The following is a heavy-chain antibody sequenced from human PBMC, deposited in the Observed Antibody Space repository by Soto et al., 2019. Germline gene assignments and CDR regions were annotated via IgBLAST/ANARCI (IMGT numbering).Heavy chain of an antibody. J-gene: IGHJ3*01. CDR3: ARDRGTTMTGDAFDV. CDR1: GASISAGHW. V-gene: IGHV4-4*02. Sequence: QVQLQESGPGLVKPSGTLSLTCTVSGASISAGHWWSWVRQSPGKGLEWIGEIYQTGTTDYNPSLKSRVFISLHNSKNPFSLNLRSLTAADTALYYCARDRGTTMTGDAFDVWGRGIMVTVSA. D-gene: IGHD3-16*01. CDR2: IYQTGTT.